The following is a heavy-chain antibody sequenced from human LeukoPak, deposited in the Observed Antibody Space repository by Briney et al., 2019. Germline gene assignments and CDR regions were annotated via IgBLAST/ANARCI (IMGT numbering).Heavy chain of an antibody. J-gene: IGHJ6*01. CDR2: IDSSSSTN. CDR1: GFTFSNSE. CDR3: AIVSFWKRVYRYGAGNMDV. Sequence: AGSLRLYCAASGFTFSNSEMNWLRQAPGNGLEWVSYIDSSSSTNSYADSVKGRFTISRDNAKNAMHLRMNSLRAADTAVYYCAIVSFWKRVYRYGAGNMDVWGKGTTFTVSS. D-gene: IGHD5-18*01. V-gene: IGHV3-48*03.